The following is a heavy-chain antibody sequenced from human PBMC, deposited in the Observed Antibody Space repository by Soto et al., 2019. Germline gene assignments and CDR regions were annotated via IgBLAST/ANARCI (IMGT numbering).Heavy chain of an antibody. V-gene: IGHV3-33*01. D-gene: IGHD3-22*01. Sequence: QVQLVESGGGVVQPGRSLRLSCAASGFTFSSYGMHWVRQAPGKGLEWVAVIWYDGSNKYYADSVKGRFTISRDNSKNTLYLQMNSLRAEDTAVYYWARADYDSSGSLSYWGQGTLVTVSS. CDR2: IWYDGSNK. CDR3: ARADYDSSGSLSY. CDR1: GFTFSSYG. J-gene: IGHJ4*02.